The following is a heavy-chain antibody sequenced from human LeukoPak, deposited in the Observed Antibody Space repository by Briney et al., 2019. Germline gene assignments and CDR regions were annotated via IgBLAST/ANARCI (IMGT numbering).Heavy chain of an antibody. CDR2: IYPGDSGT. CDR3: TGRNIAAGHFDF. J-gene: IGHJ4*02. CDR1: AYSSTNYW. V-gene: IGHV5-51*01. Sequence: ESLKVLCSASAYSSTNYWIGYVGRQAGKGLEWLVTIYPGDSGTRYSPYFQGQGTSSADNSTSTAYLQWSSLKGSDTAIYYCTGRNIAAGHFDFWGGGTLVTVSS. D-gene: IGHD6-13*01.